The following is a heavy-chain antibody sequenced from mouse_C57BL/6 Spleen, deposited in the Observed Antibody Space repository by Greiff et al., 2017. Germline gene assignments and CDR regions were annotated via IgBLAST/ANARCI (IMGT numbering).Heavy chain of an antibody. CDR1: GFTFSSYA. Sequence: EVKLVESGEGLVKPGGSLKLSCAASGFTFSSYAMSWVRQTPEQRLEWVAYISSGGDYIYYADTVKGRFTISRDNARTTLYLQMSSLKSEDTAMYYCTRGGLPAWFADWGKGTLVTVSA. J-gene: IGHJ3*01. CDR3: TRGGLPAWFAD. CDR2: ISSGGDYI. V-gene: IGHV5-9-1*02. D-gene: IGHD3-1*01.